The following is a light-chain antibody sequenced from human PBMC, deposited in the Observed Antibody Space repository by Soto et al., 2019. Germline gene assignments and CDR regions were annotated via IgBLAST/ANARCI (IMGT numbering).Light chain of an antibody. CDR2: DAS. CDR1: RSLTTW. CDR3: QKYNSAPIT. Sequence: DIQLTQSPSTLSASVGDRVTITGLASRSLTTWLAWYQQKPGKAPKLLISDASNLEGGVPSRFSGSGSGTDFTLTISSLQPEDVATYYCQKYNSAPITFGQGTRLEIK. V-gene: IGKV1-5*01. J-gene: IGKJ5*01.